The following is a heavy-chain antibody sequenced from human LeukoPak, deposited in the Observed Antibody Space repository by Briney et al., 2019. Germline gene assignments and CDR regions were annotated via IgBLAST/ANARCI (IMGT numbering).Heavy chain of an antibody. CDR1: GFTFTNCE. D-gene: IGHD5-12*01. J-gene: IGHJ4*02. CDR2: ISNRGNTI. Sequence: GGSLRLSCAASGFTFTNCEMNWVRQAPGKGLEWVSYISNRGNTIYYADSVKGRFTISRDNAKNSLYLQMNSLRAEDTAAYYCARAPQVAYFDYWGQGTLVTVSS. V-gene: IGHV3-48*03. CDR3: ARAPQVAYFDY.